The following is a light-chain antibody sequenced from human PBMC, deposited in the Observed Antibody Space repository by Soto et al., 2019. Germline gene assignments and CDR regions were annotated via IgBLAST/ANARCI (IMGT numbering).Light chain of an antibody. Sequence: DIQMTQSPSSLSASVGDRVTITCRASQDISNYLAWYQQKPGKVPKLLIYAASTLQAGVQSRFSGSGSGTVITLTINSLQPEDVATYYCQKYNSAPNTFGRGTRLEIK. V-gene: IGKV1-27*01. CDR3: QKYNSAPNT. J-gene: IGKJ2*01. CDR2: AAS. CDR1: QDISNY.